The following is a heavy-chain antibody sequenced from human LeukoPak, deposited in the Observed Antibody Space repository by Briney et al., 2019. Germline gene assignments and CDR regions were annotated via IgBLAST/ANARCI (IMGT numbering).Heavy chain of an antibody. J-gene: IGHJ4*02. CDR1: GFTFSSYA. Sequence: PGGSLRLSCAASGFTFSSYAMSWVRQAPGKGLEWVSAISGSGGSTYYADSVKGRFTISRDNSKNTLYLQMNSLRAEDTAVYYCAKGVYMTTFGGVIDYWGQGTLVTVSS. D-gene: IGHD3-16*01. CDR3: AKGVYMTTFGGVIDY. V-gene: IGHV3-23*01. CDR2: ISGSGGST.